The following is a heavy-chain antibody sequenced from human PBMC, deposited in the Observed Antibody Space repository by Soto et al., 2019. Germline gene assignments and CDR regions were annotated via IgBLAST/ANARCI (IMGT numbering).Heavy chain of an antibody. CDR1: GGSISSGGYY. D-gene: IGHD2-15*01. V-gene: IGHV4-31*03. CDR3: ARGVKGYCSGGSCYGYYYGMDV. J-gene: IGHJ6*02. CDR2: IYYSGST. Sequence: SETLSLTCTVSGGSISSGGYYWSWIRQHPGKGLEWIGYIYYSGSTYYNPSLKSRVTISVDTSKNQFSLKLSSVTAADTAVYYCARGVKGYCSGGSCYGYYYGMDVWGQGTTVTVSS.